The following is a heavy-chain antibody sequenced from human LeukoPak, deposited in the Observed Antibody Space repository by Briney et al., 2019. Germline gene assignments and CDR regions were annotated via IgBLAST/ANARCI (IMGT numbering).Heavy chain of an antibody. CDR1: GGSISSSNW. CDR2: IYHSGST. J-gene: IGHJ4*02. D-gene: IGHD6-13*01. Sequence: PSETLSLTCAVSGGSISSSNWWSWVRQPPGKGLEWIGEIYHSGSTNYNPSLKSRVTISVDKSKNQFSLKLSSVTAADTAVYYCASTGSTAAGIDYWGQGTLVTVSS. CDR3: ASTGSTAAGIDY. V-gene: IGHV4-4*02.